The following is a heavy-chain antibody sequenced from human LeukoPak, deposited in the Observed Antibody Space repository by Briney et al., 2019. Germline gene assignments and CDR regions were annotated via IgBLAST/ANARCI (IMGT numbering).Heavy chain of an antibody. V-gene: IGHV4-4*02. CDR3: ATPLQYGSGSYYYQRDYYMDV. D-gene: IGHD3-10*01. CDR2: IYHLGAT. Sequence: SETLSLTCTVSGGSISGSNWWSWVRQPPGKGLECIGEIYHLGATNYNPSLKSRVTISVDTSKNQFSLKLSSVTAADTAVYYCATPLQYGSGSYYYQRDYYMDVWGKGTTVTISS. J-gene: IGHJ6*03. CDR1: GGSISGSNW.